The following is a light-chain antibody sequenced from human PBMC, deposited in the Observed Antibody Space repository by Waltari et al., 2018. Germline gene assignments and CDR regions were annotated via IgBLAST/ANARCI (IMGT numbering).Light chain of an antibody. J-gene: IGKJ3*01. V-gene: IGKV3-11*01. CDR1: QSVSGY. CDR2: VGS. CDR3: QHRNHWPPLFT. Sequence: VLTQSPATLSLSPGERATLSCRASQSVSGYFAWYQQKPGQAPRLLIYVGSNRPTGIPPRFSGSGSGTDCTLTISSLEPEDFAVYYCQHRNHWPPLFTFGPGTKVVF.